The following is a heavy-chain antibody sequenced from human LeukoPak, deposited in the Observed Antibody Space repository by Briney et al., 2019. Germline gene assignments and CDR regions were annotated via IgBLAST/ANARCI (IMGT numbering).Heavy chain of an antibody. CDR2: ISYDGSNR. V-gene: IGHV3-30-3*01. CDR1: GFTFSSYA. CDR3: AKGPLRGTAAAIDY. J-gene: IGHJ4*02. D-gene: IGHD2-2*01. Sequence: GGSLRLSCAASGFTFSSYAMHWVRQAPGKGLEWVAVISYDGSNRYYADSVKGRFTISRDNSKNTLYLQMNSLRAEDTAVYYCAKGPLRGTAAAIDYWGQGTLVTVSS.